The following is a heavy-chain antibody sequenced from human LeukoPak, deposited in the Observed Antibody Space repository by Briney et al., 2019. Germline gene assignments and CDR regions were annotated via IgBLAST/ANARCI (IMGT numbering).Heavy chain of an antibody. CDR3: ARDRRDWVFDY. V-gene: IGHV4-30-4*08. J-gene: IGHJ4*02. CDR2: IYYSGST. D-gene: IGHD3/OR15-3a*01. Sequence: LRLSCAASGFTFSSYAMSWIRQPPGKGLEWIGYIYYSGSTYYNPSLKSRVTISVDTSKNQFSLKLSSVTAADTAVYYCARDRRDWVFDYWGQGTLVTVSS. CDR1: GFTFSSYA.